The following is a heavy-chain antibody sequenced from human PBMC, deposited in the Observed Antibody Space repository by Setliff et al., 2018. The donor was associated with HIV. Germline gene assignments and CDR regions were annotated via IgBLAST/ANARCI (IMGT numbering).Heavy chain of an antibody. CDR1: GYTFSTYG. D-gene: IGHD2-15*01. CDR2: ITPYNNNT. Sequence: ASVKVSCKASGYTFSTYGISWVRQAPGQGLEWMGWITPYNNNTQYTQHLQGRVTMTTDTYTSTAYMDLRSLRSDDTAVYYCARTQLDCRSGGGSCYSYWGQGTQVTVSS. CDR3: ARTQLDCRSGGGSCYSY. V-gene: IGHV1-18*01. J-gene: IGHJ4*02.